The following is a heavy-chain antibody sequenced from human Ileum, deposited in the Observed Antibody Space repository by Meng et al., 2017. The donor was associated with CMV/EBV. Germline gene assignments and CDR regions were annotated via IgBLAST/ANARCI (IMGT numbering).Heavy chain of an antibody. CDR1: GGSISSGDYY. CDR2: IYYSGTT. J-gene: IGHJ4*02. V-gene: IGHV4-30-4*08. CDR3: ARRSSGLFDY. Sequence: QVQLQESGPGLVKPSQTLSLTCTVSGGSISSGDYYWTWIRQPPGKGLEWIGYIYYSGTTYYNPSLKSRVSISVDTSRDQFSLQLSSVTAADTAVYYCARRSSGLFDYWGQGILVTVFS. D-gene: IGHD6-13*01.